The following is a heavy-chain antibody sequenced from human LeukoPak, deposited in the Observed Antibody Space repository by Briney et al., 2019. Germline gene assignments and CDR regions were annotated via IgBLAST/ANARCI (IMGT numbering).Heavy chain of an antibody. CDR3: ARGHRYNNGYPYFDS. Sequence: SETLSLTCAVYGGSFSGYYWSWIRQPPGKGLEWIGEINHSGSTNYNPSLKSRVTISVDTSKNQFSLKLSSVTAADTAVYFCARGHRYNNGYPYFDSWGQGTLVSVSS. CDR2: INHSGST. CDR1: GGSFSGYY. D-gene: IGHD5-12*01. V-gene: IGHV4-34*01. J-gene: IGHJ4*02.